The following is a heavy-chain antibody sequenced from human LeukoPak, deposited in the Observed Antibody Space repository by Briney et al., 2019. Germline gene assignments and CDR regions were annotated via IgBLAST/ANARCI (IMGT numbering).Heavy chain of an antibody. J-gene: IGHJ4*02. CDR1: GFTSDEYA. CDR2: ISGDGSNT. CDR3: TKDRYCSSTSCPKDH. Sequence: GGSLRLSCAASGFTSDEYAMHWVRQAPGKGLKWVSLISGDGSNTYYADSVKGRFTISRDNSKNSLYLQMNGLRTEDTALYYCTKDRYCSSTSCPKDHWGQGTLVTVSS. D-gene: IGHD2-2*01. V-gene: IGHV3-43*02.